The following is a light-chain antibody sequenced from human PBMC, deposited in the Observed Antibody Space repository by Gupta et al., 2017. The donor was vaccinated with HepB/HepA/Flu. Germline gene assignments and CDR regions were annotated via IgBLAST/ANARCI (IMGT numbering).Light chain of an antibody. CDR3: QSYDSILSVV. Sequence: QSVLTQPPSASGAPGQRVTISCPGSRSNIGAGYDVQWYQQLPGTAPKLLIYGNSNRPSGVPDRFSGSKSGTSASLAITGLQAEDEADYYCQSYDSILSVVFGGGTKLTVL. CDR2: GNS. CDR1: RSNIGAGYD. J-gene: IGLJ2*01. V-gene: IGLV1-40*01.